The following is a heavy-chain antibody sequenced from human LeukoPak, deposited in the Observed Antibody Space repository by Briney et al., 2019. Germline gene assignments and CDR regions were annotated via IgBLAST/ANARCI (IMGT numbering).Heavy chain of an antibody. CDR2: MNPNSGNT. Sequence: ASVKVSCKASGYTFTSYDINWVRQATGQGLEWMGWMNPNSGNTGYAQKFQGRVTMTRNTSISTAYMELSSLRSEDTAVYYCARGPKYYDFWSGSRPDAFDIWGQGTMVTVSS. D-gene: IGHD3-3*01. CDR3: ARGPKYYDFWSGSRPDAFDI. V-gene: IGHV1-8*01. J-gene: IGHJ3*02. CDR1: GYTFTSYD.